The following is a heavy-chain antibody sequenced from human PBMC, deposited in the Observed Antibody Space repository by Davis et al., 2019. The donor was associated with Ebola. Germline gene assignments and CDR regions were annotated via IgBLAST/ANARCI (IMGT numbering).Heavy chain of an antibody. CDR1: GFTFSSYA. Sequence: PGGSLRLSCTASGFTFSSYAMHWVRQAPGKGLEWVAFIWSDETRKSYGDSVKGRFTISRDNAKNTLYLEMKTLRTEDTAVYYCAREAIDCSRTRCPLDYWGQGALVTVSS. CDR3: AREAIDCSRTRCPLDY. V-gene: IGHV3-33*01. CDR2: IWSDETRK. D-gene: IGHD2-2*01. J-gene: IGHJ4*02.